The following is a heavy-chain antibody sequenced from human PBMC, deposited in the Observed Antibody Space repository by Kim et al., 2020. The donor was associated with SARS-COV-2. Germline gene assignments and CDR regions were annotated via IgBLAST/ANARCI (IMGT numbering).Heavy chain of an antibody. CDR1: GGSISSSSYY. V-gene: IGHV4-39*01. CDR3: ARLGDYGDYDPLYFDY. D-gene: IGHD4-17*01. CDR2: IYYSGST. J-gene: IGHJ4*02. Sequence: SETLSLTCTVSGGSISSSSYYWGWIRQPPGKGLEWIGSIYYSGSTYYNPSLKSRVTISVDTSKNQFSLKLSSVTAADTAVYYCARLGDYGDYDPLYFDYWGQGTLVTVSS.